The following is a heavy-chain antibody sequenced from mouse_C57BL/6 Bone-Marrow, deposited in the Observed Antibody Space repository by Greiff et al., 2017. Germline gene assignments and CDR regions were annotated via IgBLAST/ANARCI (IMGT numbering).Heavy chain of an antibody. CDR1: GYTFTSYW. V-gene: IGHV1-61*01. J-gene: IGHJ2*01. Sequence: QVQLQQPGAELVRPGSSVKLSCKASGYTFTSYWMDWVKQRPGQGLEWIGNIYPSDSETHYNQKFKDKATLTVDKSSSTAYMQLSSLTSEDSEVDYYARELKRRYFDYWGQGTTLTVSS. CDR2: IYPSDSET. CDR3: ARELKRRYFDY. D-gene: IGHD1-3*01.